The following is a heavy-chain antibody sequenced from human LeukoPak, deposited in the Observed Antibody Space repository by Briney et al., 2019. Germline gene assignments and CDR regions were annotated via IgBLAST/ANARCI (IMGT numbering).Heavy chain of an antibody. CDR1: GFTFSNYA. J-gene: IGHJ4*02. D-gene: IGHD2-21*02. CDR3: AKCGGDYYSEY. Sequence: PGGSLRLSCAASGFTFSNYAMNWVRQAPGKGLEWVASISDNGGSTWYAHSVKGRITISRGNSKSTLYLQMNSLRAEDAAVYYCAKCGGDYYSEYWGQGALVTVSS. CDR2: ISDNGGST. V-gene: IGHV3-23*01.